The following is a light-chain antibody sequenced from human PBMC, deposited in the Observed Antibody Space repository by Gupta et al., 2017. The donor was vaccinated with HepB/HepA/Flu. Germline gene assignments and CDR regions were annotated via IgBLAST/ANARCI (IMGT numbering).Light chain of an antibody. CDR2: VVS. Sequence: DIVMTQFPLSLPVTPGEPASISCRSSQSLLNSNGYHYLDWYVQKPGQSPQLLISVVSLRASGVPDRFSGSGSGTDFTLTISRVKAEDVGVYYCMQGLHPPRTFGGGTKVEIK. J-gene: IGKJ4*01. CDR3: MQGLHPPRT. CDR1: QSLLNSNGYHY. V-gene: IGKV2-28*01.